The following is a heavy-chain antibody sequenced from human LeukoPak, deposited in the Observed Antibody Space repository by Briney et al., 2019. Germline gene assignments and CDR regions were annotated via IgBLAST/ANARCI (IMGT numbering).Heavy chain of an antibody. V-gene: IGHV3-21*01. CDR2: ISSSSSYI. J-gene: IGHJ3*02. Sequence: GGSLRLSCAASGFTFSSYSMNRVRQAPGKGLEWVSSISSSSSYIYYADSVKGRFTISRDNAKNSLYLQMNSLRAEDTAVYYCARATLAARGAFDIWGQGTMVTVSS. CDR3: ARATLAARGAFDI. D-gene: IGHD6-6*01. CDR1: GFTFSSYS.